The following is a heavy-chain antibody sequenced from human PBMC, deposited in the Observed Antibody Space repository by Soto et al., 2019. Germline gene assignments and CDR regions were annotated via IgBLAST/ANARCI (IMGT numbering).Heavy chain of an antibody. CDR3: AKDLSIAVAGTDFDY. CDR2: ISYDGSNK. V-gene: IGHV3-30*18. CDR1: GFTFSSYG. D-gene: IGHD6-19*01. J-gene: IGHJ4*02. Sequence: QVQLVESGGGVVQPGRSLRLSCVASGFTFSSYGMHWVRQAPGKGLEWVAVISYDGSNKYYADSVKGRFTISRDNSKNTLYLQMNSLRAEDTAVYYCAKDLSIAVAGTDFDYWGQGTLVTVSS.